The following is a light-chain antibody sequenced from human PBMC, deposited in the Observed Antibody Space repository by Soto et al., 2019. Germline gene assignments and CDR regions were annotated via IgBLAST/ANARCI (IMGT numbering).Light chain of an antibody. CDR3: QQYNNWPT. CDR2: GAS. CDR1: QSVNSN. J-gene: IGKJ1*01. Sequence: EIVMTQSPATLSVSPGERATLSCRASQSVNSNLAWYQQKPGQAPRLLIYGASTRATGVPARFSGSGSGTEFILTVSRLHSEDFAVYFCQQYNNWPTFGRGTKVEIK. V-gene: IGKV3-15*01.